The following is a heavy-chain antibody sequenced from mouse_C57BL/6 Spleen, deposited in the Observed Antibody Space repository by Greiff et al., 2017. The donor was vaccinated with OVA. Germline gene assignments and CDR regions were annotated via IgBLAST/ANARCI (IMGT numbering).Heavy chain of an antibody. CDR3: ARNNYGSEMDY. CDR1: GFSLTSYG. J-gene: IGHJ4*01. CDR2: IWSGGST. Sequence: VQLQQSGPGLVQPSQSLSITCTVSGFSLTSYGVHWVRQSPGQGLEWLGVIWSGGSTAYNAAFISRLSISKDNSKSQVFFKMNSQQADDTAIYYCARNNYGSEMDYWGQGTSVTVSS. D-gene: IGHD1-1*01. V-gene: IGHV2-2*01.